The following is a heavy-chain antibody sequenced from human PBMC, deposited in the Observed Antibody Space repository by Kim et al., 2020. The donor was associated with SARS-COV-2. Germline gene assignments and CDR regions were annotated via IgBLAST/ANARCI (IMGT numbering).Heavy chain of an antibody. CDR3: ARGGLLIWFEEPKYFQH. J-gene: IGHJ1*01. CDR2: MNTNSGNT. D-gene: IGHD3-10*01. Sequence: ASVKVCCKASGYTFTRYDINWVRQATGHGLEWLGWMNTNSGNTGYAQKFQGKVNMTRNTSISTAYMEMSSLRSEDTAEYYCARGGLLIWFEEPKYFQHWGQGTLVTVSS. V-gene: IGHV1-8*01. CDR1: GYTFTRYD.